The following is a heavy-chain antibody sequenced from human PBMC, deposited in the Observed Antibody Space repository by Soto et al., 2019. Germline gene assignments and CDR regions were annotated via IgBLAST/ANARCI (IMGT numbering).Heavy chain of an antibody. J-gene: IGHJ4*02. CDR2: ISPSGST. CDR1: GGSLNGNY. D-gene: IGHD6-19*01. Sequence: QVQLQQWGAGLLKPSETLSLTCAVYGGSLNGNYWTWLRQTPGKGLEWIGEISPSGSTNYNPSLKSRVGISLDTSNDQFSLKMKSVTAADTAVYYCARERASFLAASYYFDNWGQGTVVTVSS. CDR3: ARERASFLAASYYFDN. V-gene: IGHV4-34*01.